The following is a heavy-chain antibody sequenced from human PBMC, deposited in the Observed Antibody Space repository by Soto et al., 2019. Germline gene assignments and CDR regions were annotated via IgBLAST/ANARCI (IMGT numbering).Heavy chain of an antibody. V-gene: IGHV1-69*01. CDR1: GGALGSYV. J-gene: IGHJ6*02. CDR3: ARAGSCRSSSCLYYGMDV. CDR2: IIPVFGTP. Sequence: VQLVQSGAEMKKPGSSVKISCKASGGALGSYVITWVRQVPGQGLEWMGGIIPVFGTPNYGQKFQGRVTISVDASTNTAYMELTRVRSEDTAVYFCARAGSCRSSSCLYYGMDVWGQGTTVAVSS. D-gene: IGHD2-2*01.